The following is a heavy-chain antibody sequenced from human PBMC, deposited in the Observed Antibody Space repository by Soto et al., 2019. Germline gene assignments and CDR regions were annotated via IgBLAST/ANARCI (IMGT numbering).Heavy chain of an antibody. CDR2: ISYDGSNK. D-gene: IGHD2-15*01. CDR1: GFTFSSYG. Sequence: QVQLVESGGGVVQPGRSLRLSCAASGFTFSSYGMHWVRQAPGKGLEWVAFISYDGSNKYYADSVKGRFTITRDNAKNTLYLQMNSLRAEDTAVYYCAKAGVVVAVAATLDYWGQGTLVTVSS. CDR3: AKAGVVVAVAATLDY. J-gene: IGHJ4*02. V-gene: IGHV3-30*18.